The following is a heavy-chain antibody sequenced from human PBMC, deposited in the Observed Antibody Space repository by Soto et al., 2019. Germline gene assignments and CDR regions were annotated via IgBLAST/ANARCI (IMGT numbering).Heavy chain of an antibody. V-gene: IGHV1-58*01. J-gene: IGHJ6*02. CDR3: AAPGPIWSGYSPLLDGMDV. CDR2: IVVGSGNT. D-gene: IGHD3-3*01. CDR1: GFTFTSSA. Sequence: QMQLVQSGPEVKKPGTSVKVSCKASGFTFTSSAVQWVRQARGQRLEWIGWIVVGSGNTNYAQKFQERVTSTRDMSTGTAYMALRSLRSEDTAVYYCAAPGPIWSGYSPLLDGMDVWGQGTTVTVSS.